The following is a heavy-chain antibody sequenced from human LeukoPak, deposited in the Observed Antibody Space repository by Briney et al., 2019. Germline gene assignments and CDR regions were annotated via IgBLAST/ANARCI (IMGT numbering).Heavy chain of an antibody. CDR1: GYTFTTYD. CDR2: INPSGGST. CDR3: ARVTGYCSSTSCSYGY. J-gene: IGHJ4*02. D-gene: IGHD2-2*01. Sequence: ASVKVSCKTSGYTFTTYDINWVRQAPGQGLEWMGIINPSGGSTSYAQKFQGRVTMTRDTSTSTVYMELSSLRSEDTAVYYCARVTGYCSSTSCSYGYWGQGTLVTVSS. V-gene: IGHV1-46*01.